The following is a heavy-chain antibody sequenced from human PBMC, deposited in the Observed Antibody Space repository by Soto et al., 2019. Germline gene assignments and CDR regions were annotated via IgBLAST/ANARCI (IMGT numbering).Heavy chain of an antibody. D-gene: IGHD1-26*01. Sequence: GGSLRLSCAASGFTFNSYAMSWVLQAPGKGLEWVSAISGSGGSTYYADSVKGRFTISRDNSKNTLYLQMNSLRAEDTAVYYCAKTYSGSYQADYYYGMDVWAQGSTVTVS. CDR2: ISGSGGST. CDR1: GFTFNSYA. CDR3: AKTYSGSYQADYYYGMDV. V-gene: IGHV3-23*01. J-gene: IGHJ6*02.